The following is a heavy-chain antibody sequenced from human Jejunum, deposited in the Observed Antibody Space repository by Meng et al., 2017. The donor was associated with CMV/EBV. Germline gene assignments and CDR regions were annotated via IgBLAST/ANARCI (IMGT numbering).Heavy chain of an antibody. CDR2: IYSNGNT. Sequence: GFSVSTHYLSWVRQAPGKGLEWVSGIYSNGNTYYADSVKGRFTILVDNSKNTLFLQMNNLRAEDTAVYYCARDRREYYYDRSGVFDYWGQGTLVTVSS. J-gene: IGHJ4*02. CDR3: ARDRREYYYDRSGVFDY. V-gene: IGHV3-53*01. D-gene: IGHD3-22*01. CDR1: GFSVSTHY.